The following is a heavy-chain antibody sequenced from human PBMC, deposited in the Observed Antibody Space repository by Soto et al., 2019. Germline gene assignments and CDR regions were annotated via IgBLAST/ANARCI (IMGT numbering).Heavy chain of an antibody. V-gene: IGHV4-59*01. CDR2: IYYSGST. Sequence: PSETLSLTCTVSGGSISSYYWSWIRQPPVKGLEWIGYIYYSGSTNYNPSLKSRVTISVDTSKNQFSLKLSSVTAADTAVYYCARDLGQERGRWVDPWGRRTGVT. CDR1: GGSISSYY. J-gene: IGHJ5*02. CDR3: ARDLGQERGRWVDP.